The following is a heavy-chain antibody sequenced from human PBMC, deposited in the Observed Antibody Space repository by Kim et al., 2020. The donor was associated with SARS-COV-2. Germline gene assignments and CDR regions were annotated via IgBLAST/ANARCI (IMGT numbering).Heavy chain of an antibody. V-gene: IGHV4-61*01. CDR1: GGSVSSGSYY. J-gene: IGHJ6*02. CDR3: ARDPAAGTSAWNYYYGMDV. CDR2: IYYSGST. Sequence: SETLSLTCTVSGGSVSSGSYYWSWIRQPPGKGLEWIGYIYYSGSTNYNPSLKSRVTISVDTSKNQFSLKLSSVTAADTAVYYCARDPAAGTSAWNYYYGMDVWGQGTTVTVSS. D-gene: IGHD6-13*01.